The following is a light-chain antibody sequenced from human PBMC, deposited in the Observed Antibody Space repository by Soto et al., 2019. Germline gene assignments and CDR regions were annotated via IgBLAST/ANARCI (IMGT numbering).Light chain of an antibody. Sequence: IVMTQSPATLSVSPGERATLSCRASQSVSSNLAWYQQKPGQAPRLLIYGASTRATGIPARFSGSGSGTDFTLTISSLQSEDFAIYYCQQYNNWPAITFGQGTRLEIK. CDR1: QSVSSN. CDR2: GAS. J-gene: IGKJ5*01. CDR3: QQYNNWPAIT. V-gene: IGKV3-15*01.